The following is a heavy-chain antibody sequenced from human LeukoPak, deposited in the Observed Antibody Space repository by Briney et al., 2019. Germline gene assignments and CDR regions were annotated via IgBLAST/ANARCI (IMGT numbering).Heavy chain of an antibody. CDR2: IYYSGST. Sequence: PSETLSLTCTVSGGSISSSTHYWGWIRQPPGKGLEWIGSIYYSGSTYYNPSLKSRVTISVDTSKNQFSLRLSSVAAADTAVYYCARLLRFGYGPVGYWGQGTLVTVSS. V-gene: IGHV4-39*01. CDR1: GGSISSSTHY. D-gene: IGHD5-12*01. CDR3: ARLLRFGYGPVGY. J-gene: IGHJ4*02.